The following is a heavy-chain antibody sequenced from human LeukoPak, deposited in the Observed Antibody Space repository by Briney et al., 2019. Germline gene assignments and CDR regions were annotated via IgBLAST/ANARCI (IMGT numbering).Heavy chain of an antibody. J-gene: IGHJ4*02. D-gene: IGHD3-9*01. CDR3: ARGPPGYDILTGYYGITNFCY. CDR2: ISAYNGNT. Sequence: ASVKVSCKASGYTFTSYGISWVRQAPGQGLEWMGWISAYNGNTNYAQKLQGRVTMTTDTSTSTAYMELRSLRSDDTAVYYCARGPPGYDILTGYYGITNFCYWGQGALVTVSS. CDR1: GYTFTSYG. V-gene: IGHV1-18*01.